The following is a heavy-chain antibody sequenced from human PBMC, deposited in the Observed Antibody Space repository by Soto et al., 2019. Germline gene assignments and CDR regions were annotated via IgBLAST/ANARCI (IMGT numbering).Heavy chain of an antibody. CDR3: ARDKITGLFDY. CDR2: INHSGST. J-gene: IGHJ4*02. D-gene: IGHD2-8*02. V-gene: IGHV4-34*01. CDR1: GGSFSGYY. Sequence: QVQLQQWGAGLLKPSETLSLTCAVYGGSFSGYYWTWIRQPPGTGLEWIGEINHSGSTNYNPSPKSRVTISVDTSKNQFSLKLTSVTAADTAVYYCARDKITGLFDYWGQETLVTVSS.